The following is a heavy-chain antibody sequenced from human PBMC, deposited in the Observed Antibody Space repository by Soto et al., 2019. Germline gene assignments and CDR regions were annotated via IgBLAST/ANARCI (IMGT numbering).Heavy chain of an antibody. J-gene: IGHJ6*03. CDR3: ARDTNGITGTSGYYYYMDV. CDR2: INHSGIT. D-gene: IGHD1-20*01. Sequence: LSLTCAVYRGSFSGYYWSWIRQPPGKGLEWIGEINHSGITNYNPSLKSRITISVDMSKNQFSLKLFSVTAADTAVYYCARDTNGITGTSGYYYYMDVWGKGTKVTVSS. V-gene: IGHV4-34*01. CDR1: RGSFSGYY.